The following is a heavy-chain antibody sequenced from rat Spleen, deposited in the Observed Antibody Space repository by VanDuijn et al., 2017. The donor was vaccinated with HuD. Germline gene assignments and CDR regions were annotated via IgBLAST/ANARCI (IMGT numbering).Heavy chain of an antibody. V-gene: IGHV5-7*01. CDR3: TRGGYFRH. CDR1: GFTFTDYY. J-gene: IGHJ2*01. CDR2: ISYDGSST. D-gene: IGHD2-5*01. Sequence: EVQLVESGGGLVQPGRSLKLSCAASGFTFTDYYMAWVRQAPTKGLEWVATISYDGSSTYYRDSVKGRFTISRDNAKSTLYLQMNSPTSEDTATYYCTRGGYFRHWGQGVMVTVSS.